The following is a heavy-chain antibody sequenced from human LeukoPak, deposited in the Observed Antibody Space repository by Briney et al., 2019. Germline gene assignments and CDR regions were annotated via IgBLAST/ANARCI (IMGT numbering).Heavy chain of an antibody. CDR3: ATAFRGSYDN. CDR2: IKQAGSDK. Sequence: GGSLRLSCAASGFTFSSHWMSWVRQAPGKGLEWVANIKQAGSDKYYVDSVKGRFTISRDNTKNSLYLQMNSLRAEDTAVYYCATAFRGSYDNWGQGTLVTVSS. J-gene: IGHJ4*02. V-gene: IGHV3-7*01. D-gene: IGHD1-26*01. CDR1: GFTFSSHW.